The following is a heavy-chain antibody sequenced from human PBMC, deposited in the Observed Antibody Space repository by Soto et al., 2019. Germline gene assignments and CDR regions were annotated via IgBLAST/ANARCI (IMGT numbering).Heavy chain of an antibody. Sequence: QVQLQESGPGLVKPSQTLSLTCTVSGGSISSGDYYWRWIRQPLGKGLECLGYIYYSGSTYYNPSLKSRVTISVDTSKNQFSLKLSSVTAADTAVYYCARSLQYSRSSAPGAFDIWGQGTMVTVSS. CDR2: IYYSGST. V-gene: IGHV4-30-4*01. D-gene: IGHD6-6*01. CDR3: ARSLQYSRSSAPGAFDI. CDR1: GGSISSGDYY. J-gene: IGHJ3*02.